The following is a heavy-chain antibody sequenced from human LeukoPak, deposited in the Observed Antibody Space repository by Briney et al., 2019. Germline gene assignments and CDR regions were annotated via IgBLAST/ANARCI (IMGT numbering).Heavy chain of an antibody. Sequence: SETLSLTCTVSGYSISSGYYWGWIRQPPGKGLEWIGSIYHSGSTYYNPSLKSRVTISVDTSKNQFSLKLSSVTAADTAVYYCARVRSSGWYNYFDYWGQGTLVTVSS. CDR1: GYSISSGYY. V-gene: IGHV4-38-2*02. CDR3: ARVRSSGWYNYFDY. D-gene: IGHD6-19*01. CDR2: IYHSGST. J-gene: IGHJ4*02.